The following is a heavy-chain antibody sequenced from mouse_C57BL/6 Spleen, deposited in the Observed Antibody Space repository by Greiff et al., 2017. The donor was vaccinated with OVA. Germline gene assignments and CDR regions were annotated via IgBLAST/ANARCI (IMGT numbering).Heavy chain of an antibody. J-gene: IGHJ2*01. V-gene: IGHV1-50*01. CDR2: IDPSDSYT. CDR3: ANVLLYYFDD. D-gene: IGHD5-1*01. CDR1: GYTFTSYW. Sequence: QVQLQQPGAELVKPGASVKLSCKASGYTFTSYWMQWVKQRPGQGLEWIGEIDPSDSYTNYNQKFKGKATLTVDTSSSTAYMQLSSLTSEDSAVYYCANVLLYYFDDWGKGTTLTVSS.